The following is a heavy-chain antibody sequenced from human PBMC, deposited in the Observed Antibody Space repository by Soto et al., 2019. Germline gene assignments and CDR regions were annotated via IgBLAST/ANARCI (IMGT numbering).Heavy chain of an antibody. CDR1: GFTFSSYA. CDR2: ISYDGSNK. V-gene: IGHV3-30-3*01. D-gene: IGHD3-3*01. J-gene: IGHJ6*02. Sequence: GGSLRLSCAASGFTFSSYAMHWVRQAPGKGLEWVAVISYDGSNKYYADSVKGRFTISRDNSKNTLYLQMNSLRAEDTAVYYCARDSRSYDFWSGYPYYYYGMDVWGQGTTVTVSS. CDR3: ARDSRSYDFWSGYPYYYYGMDV.